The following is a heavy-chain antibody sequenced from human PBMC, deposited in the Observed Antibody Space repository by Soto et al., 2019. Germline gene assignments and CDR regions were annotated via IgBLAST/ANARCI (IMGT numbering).Heavy chain of an antibody. CDR3: AILYYYDSGDYYSIYQYYGMDV. J-gene: IGHJ6*02. Sequence: ASVKVSCKASGFTFTSFYMHWVRQAPGQGPEWMGIMHPYGGSTGYAQKFQGRVTLTRDTSMRTDYMELSSLRSDDPAVYYCAILYYYDSGDYYSIYQYYGMDVWGQGTTVTVSS. V-gene: IGHV1-46*01. CDR2: MHPYGGST. D-gene: IGHD3-22*01. CDR1: GFTFTSFY.